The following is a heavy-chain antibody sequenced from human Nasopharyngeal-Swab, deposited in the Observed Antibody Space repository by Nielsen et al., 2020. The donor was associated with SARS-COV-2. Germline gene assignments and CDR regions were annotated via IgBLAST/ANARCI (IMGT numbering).Heavy chain of an antibody. D-gene: IGHD3-22*01. CDR3: ARGTQIYSSGYSYYYYMDV. J-gene: IGHJ6*03. V-gene: IGHV4-34*01. CDR1: GGSFSGYY. CDR2: INHSGST. Sequence: SETLFLTCAVYGGSFSGYYWSWIRQPPGKGLEWIGEINHSGSTNYNPSLKSRVTISVDTSKNQFSLKLSSVTAADTAVYYCARGTQIYSSGYSYYYYMDVWGKGTTVTVSS.